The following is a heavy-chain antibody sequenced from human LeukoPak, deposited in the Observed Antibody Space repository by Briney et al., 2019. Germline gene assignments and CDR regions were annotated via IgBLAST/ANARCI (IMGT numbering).Heavy chain of an antibody. CDR1: GGSISSYY. Sequence: SETLSLTCTVSGGSISSYYWSWIRQPPGKGLEWIGYIYYSGSTNYNPSLKSRVTISVDTSKNQFSLKLSSVTAADTAVYYCAREDYDSSGYYNWGQGTLVTVSS. J-gene: IGHJ4*02. CDR2: IYYSGST. CDR3: AREDYDSSGYYN. V-gene: IGHV4-59*01. D-gene: IGHD3-22*01.